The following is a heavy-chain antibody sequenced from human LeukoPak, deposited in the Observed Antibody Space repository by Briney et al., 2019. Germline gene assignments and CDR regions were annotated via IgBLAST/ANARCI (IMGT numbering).Heavy chain of an antibody. CDR2: ISYDGSNK. J-gene: IGHJ4*02. CDR1: GFTFSSYA. Sequence: PGRSLRLSCAASGFTFSSYAMHWVRQAPGKGLEWVAVISYDGSNKYYADSVKGRFTISRDNSKNTLYLQMNSLRDEETAVYYCARDGEQWLVTYYFDYWGQGTLVTVSS. CDR3: ARDGEQWLVTYYFDY. D-gene: IGHD6-19*01. V-gene: IGHV3-30*04.